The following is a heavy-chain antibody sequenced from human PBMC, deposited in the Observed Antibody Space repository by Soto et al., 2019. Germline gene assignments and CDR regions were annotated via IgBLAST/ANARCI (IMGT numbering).Heavy chain of an antibody. CDR2: ISHSGTYI. D-gene: IGHD2-2*01. CDR3: ASPRDYCVSNTNCFIAFYI. Sequence: AQLVESGGSLVKPGDSLRLSCAASGFTFGDYIMNWVRQAPGRGLEWVASISHSGTYIFYADSVKGRFTISRDNAKDSLFLQMNSLRVEDTAIYYCASPRDYCVSNTNCFIAFYIWGQGTGVTVSS. CDR1: GFTFGDYI. J-gene: IGHJ3*02. V-gene: IGHV3-21*01.